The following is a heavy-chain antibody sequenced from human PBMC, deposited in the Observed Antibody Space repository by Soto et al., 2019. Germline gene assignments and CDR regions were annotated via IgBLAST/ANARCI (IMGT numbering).Heavy chain of an antibody. CDR3: ARLRAARQYYYYGMDV. CDR1: GGSISSSSYY. J-gene: IGHJ6*02. CDR2: IYYSGST. D-gene: IGHD6-6*01. V-gene: IGHV4-39*01. Sequence: SATLSLTCTVSGGSISSSSYYWGWIRQPPGKGLEWIGSIYYSGSTYYNPSLKSRVTISVDTSKNQFSLKLSSVTAADTAVYYCARLRAARQYYYYGMDVGGQGTTVTVYS.